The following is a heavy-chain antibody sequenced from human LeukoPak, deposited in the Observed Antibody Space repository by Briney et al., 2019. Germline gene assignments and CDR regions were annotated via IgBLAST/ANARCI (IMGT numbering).Heavy chain of an antibody. V-gene: IGHV3-7*01. CDR2: IKQDGSQK. CDR1: GFTFSTYW. Sequence: GGSLRLSCVVSGFTFSTYWMSWVRQAPGKGLEWVANIKQDGSQKYYVHSVKGRFTISGDNAKNSLYLQMNSLTAEDTAVYYCAREKSGSNAAFDYWGQGALVTVSS. J-gene: IGHJ4*02. CDR3: AREKSGSNAAFDY. D-gene: IGHD1-26*01.